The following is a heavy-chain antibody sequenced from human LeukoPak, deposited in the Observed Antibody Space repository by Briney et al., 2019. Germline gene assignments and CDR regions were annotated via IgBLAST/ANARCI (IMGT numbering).Heavy chain of an antibody. Sequence: SVKVSCKASGGTFSSYAISWLRQAPGQGLEWMGRIIPIFGTANYAQKFQGRVKITTDESTSTAYMELSSLRSEDTAVYYCARTKEPLAEYFQHWGQGTLVTVSS. CDR1: GGTFSSYA. CDR2: IIPIFGTA. V-gene: IGHV1-69*05. CDR3: ARTKEPLAEYFQH. J-gene: IGHJ1*01. D-gene: IGHD1-26*01.